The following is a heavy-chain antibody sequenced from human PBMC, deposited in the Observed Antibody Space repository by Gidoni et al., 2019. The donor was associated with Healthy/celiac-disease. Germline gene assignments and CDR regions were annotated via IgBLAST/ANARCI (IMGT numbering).Heavy chain of an antibody. J-gene: IGHJ2*01. Sequence: EVQLVESGGGLVQPGRSLRLSCTASGFTFGDYAMSWVRQAPGKGLEWVGFIRSKAYGGTTEYAASVKGRFTISRDDSKSIAYLQMNSLKTEDTAVYYCTSTHRYCSGGSCYRLWYFDLWGRGTLVTVSS. CDR2: IRSKAYGGTT. V-gene: IGHV3-49*04. CDR3: TSTHRYCSGGSCYRLWYFDL. CDR1: GFTFGDYA. D-gene: IGHD2-15*01.